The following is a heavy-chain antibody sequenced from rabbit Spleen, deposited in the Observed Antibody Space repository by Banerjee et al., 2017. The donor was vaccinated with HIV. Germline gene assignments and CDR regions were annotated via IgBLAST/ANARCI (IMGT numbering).Heavy chain of an antibody. CDR3: ARDTGSSFSTYGMDL. CDR1: GVSFSSSSY. V-gene: IGHV1S40*01. J-gene: IGHJ6*01. CDR2: IDIGSRDFT. D-gene: IGHD8-1*01. Sequence: QSLEESGGDLVKPGASLTLTCIASGVSFSSSSYMCWVRQAPGKGLEWIACIDIGSRDFTFYASWAKGRFTISKTSSTTVTLQMTSLTVADTATYFCARDTGSSFSTYGMDLWGQGTLVTVS.